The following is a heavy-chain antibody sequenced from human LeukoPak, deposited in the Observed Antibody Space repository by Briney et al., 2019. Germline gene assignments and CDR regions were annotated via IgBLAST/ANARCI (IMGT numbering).Heavy chain of an antibody. Sequence: GGSLRLSCAASGFTFSSYGMHWVRQAPGKGLEWVAVIWYDGSSKYYADSVKGRFTISRDNSKNTLYLQMNSLRAEDTAVYYCARVHRGYSYGYFDYWGQGTLVTVSS. D-gene: IGHD5-18*01. J-gene: IGHJ4*02. CDR3: ARVHRGYSYGYFDY. CDR1: GFTFSSYG. V-gene: IGHV3-33*01. CDR2: IWYDGSSK.